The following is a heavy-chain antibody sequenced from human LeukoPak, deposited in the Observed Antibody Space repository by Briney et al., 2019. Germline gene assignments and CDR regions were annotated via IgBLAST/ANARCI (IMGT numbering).Heavy chain of an antibody. D-gene: IGHD2-21*02. J-gene: IGHJ4*02. CDR2: IKQDGSEK. CDR3: ARDGAGVGTAIQG. Sequence: PGGSLRLSCAASGFSFSATWMTWVRQAPGKGLECVANIKQDGSEKYYVDSVKGRFTISRDNAKNSLYLQMNSLRAEDTAVYYCARDGAGVGTAIQGWGQGTLVTVSS. CDR1: GFSFSATW. V-gene: IGHV3-7*01.